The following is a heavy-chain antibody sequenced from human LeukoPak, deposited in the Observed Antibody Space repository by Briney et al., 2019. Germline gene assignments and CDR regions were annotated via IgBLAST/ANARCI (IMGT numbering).Heavy chain of an antibody. D-gene: IGHD3-10*01. J-gene: IGHJ4*02. CDR3: AGTERYYGSGSYYNQVDY. Sequence: GASVKVSCKASGYTFTSYGISWVRQAPGQGLEWMGWISAYNGNTSYAQKLQGRVTMITDASTSTAYMELRSLRSDDTAVYYCAGTERYYGSGSYYNQVDYWAREPWSPSPQ. V-gene: IGHV1-18*01. CDR2: ISAYNGNT. CDR1: GYTFTSYG.